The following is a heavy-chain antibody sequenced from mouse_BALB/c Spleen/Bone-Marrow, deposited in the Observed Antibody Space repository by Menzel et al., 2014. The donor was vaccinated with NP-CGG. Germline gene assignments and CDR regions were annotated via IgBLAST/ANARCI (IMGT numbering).Heavy chain of an antibody. V-gene: IGHV14-3*02. CDR3: AGGYGGFAY. J-gene: IGHJ3*01. CDR2: IDPANGNT. CDR1: GFNIKDTY. D-gene: IGHD2-2*01. Sequence: VHVKQSGAELVKPGASVKLSCTASGFNIKDTYMYWVKQRPEQGLEWIGRIDPANGNTKYDPKFQGQATITADTSSNTAYSQLSRLTSEDTAVYCCAGGYGGFAYWGQGTLVTVSA.